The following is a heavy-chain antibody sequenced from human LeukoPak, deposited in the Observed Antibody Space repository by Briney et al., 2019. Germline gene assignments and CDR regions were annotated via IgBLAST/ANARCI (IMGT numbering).Heavy chain of an antibody. CDR1: GGSISSYY. Sequence: SETLSLTCTVSGGSISSYYWSWIRQPPGKGLEWIGYISYSGSTNYNPSLKSRVTISVDTSKHQFSLKLSSVTAADTAVYYCARYVWGSYPTFEDYWGQGTLVTVSS. CDR2: ISYSGST. D-gene: IGHD3-16*02. J-gene: IGHJ4*02. CDR3: ARYVWGSYPTFEDY. V-gene: IGHV4-59*01.